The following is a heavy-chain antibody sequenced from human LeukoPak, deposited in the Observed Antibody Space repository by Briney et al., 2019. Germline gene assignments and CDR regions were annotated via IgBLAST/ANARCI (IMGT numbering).Heavy chain of an antibody. D-gene: IGHD2-15*01. J-gene: IGHJ4*02. CDR1: GFTFSNYG. Sequence: PGGSLRLSCAASGFTFSNYGMHWVRQAPGKGLEWVAVIGYDGSNKYYADSVKGRFTISRDNSKNTLYLQMSSLRAEDTAVYHCASQYCSGGSCGDVYFDYWGQGTLVTVSS. CDR2: IGYDGSNK. V-gene: IGHV3-33*01. CDR3: ASQYCSGGSCGDVYFDY.